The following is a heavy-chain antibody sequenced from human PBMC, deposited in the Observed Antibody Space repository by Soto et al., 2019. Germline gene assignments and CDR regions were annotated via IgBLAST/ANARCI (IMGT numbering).Heavy chain of an antibody. CDR2: IYYSGST. Sequence: QVQLQESGPGLVKPSQTLSLTCTVSGGSISSGGYYWSWIRQHPGKGLEWIGYIYYSGSTYYNPSLKSRVTILVDTSKNQFSLKLSSVTAADTAVYYCARSSDPVLMVPKGGYFDYWGQGTLVTVSS. CDR3: ARSSDPVLMVPKGGYFDY. CDR1: GGSISSGGYY. V-gene: IGHV4-31*03. D-gene: IGHD2-8*01. J-gene: IGHJ4*02.